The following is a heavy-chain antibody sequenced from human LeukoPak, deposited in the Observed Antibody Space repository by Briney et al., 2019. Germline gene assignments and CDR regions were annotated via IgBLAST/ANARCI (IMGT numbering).Heavy chain of an antibody. CDR1: GFTFSSYA. J-gene: IGHJ4*02. D-gene: IGHD3-9*01. V-gene: IGHV3-30*04. CDR2: ISYDGSNK. CDR3: ASIPAVRYFDWLLPGGDFDY. Sequence: GRSLRLSCAASGFTFSSYAMHWVRQAPGKGLEWVAVISYDGSNKYYADSVKGRFTIPRDNSKNTLYLQMNSLRAEDTAVYYCASIPAVRYFDWLLPGGDFDYWGQGTLVTVSS.